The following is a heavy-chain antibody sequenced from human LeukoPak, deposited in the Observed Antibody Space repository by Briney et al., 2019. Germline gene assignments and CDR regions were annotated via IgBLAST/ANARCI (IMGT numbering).Heavy chain of an antibody. CDR2: ISSSSSYI. CDR1: GFTFRSYS. D-gene: IGHD5-12*01. J-gene: IGHJ4*02. Sequence: GGSLRLSCAVSGFTFRSYSMNWVRQAPGKGLEWVSSISSSSSYIYYADSVKGRFTISRDNAKNSLYLQMNSLRAEDTAVYYCARDLSGYDSSLAYWGQGTLVTVSS. V-gene: IGHV3-21*01. CDR3: ARDLSGYDSSLAY.